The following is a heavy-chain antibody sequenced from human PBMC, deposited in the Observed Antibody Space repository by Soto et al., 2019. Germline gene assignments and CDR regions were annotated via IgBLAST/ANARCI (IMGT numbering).Heavy chain of an antibody. J-gene: IGHJ6*02. CDR2: ISNSGNSI. CDR1: GFPFSDYD. D-gene: IGHD2-21*01. Sequence: QVQLVESGGGWVKPGGSLRVSCAASGFPFSDYDMSWIRQAPGKGLERVSYISNSGNSIYYADSVKGRFTISRDNAKNSLYLQMNSLRAEDTAVYYCAKEGRHDDPVWRGMDVWGQGTTVTVSS. V-gene: IGHV3-11*01. CDR3: AKEGRHDDPVWRGMDV.